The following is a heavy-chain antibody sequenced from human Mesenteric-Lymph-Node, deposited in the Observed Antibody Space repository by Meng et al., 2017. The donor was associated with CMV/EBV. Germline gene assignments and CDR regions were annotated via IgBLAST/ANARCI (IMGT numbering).Heavy chain of an antibody. CDR1: GDSVSSNSAA. V-gene: IGHV6-1*01. J-gene: IGHJ5*02. Sequence: AISGDSVSSNSAAWNWIRQSPSRGLGWLGTTYYRSKWNNDYAVSVEGRITINSDTSKNQFSLQLSSVTPEDTAVYYCARTRGKWFDPWGQGTLVTVSS. CDR3: ARTRGKWFDP. CDR2: TYYRSKWNN.